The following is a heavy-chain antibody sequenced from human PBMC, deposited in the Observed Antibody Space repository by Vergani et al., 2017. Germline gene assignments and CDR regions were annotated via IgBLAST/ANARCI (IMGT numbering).Heavy chain of an antibody. CDR3: ARGRDRPAIAAAGYFDY. CDR1: GFSLSTSGVG. V-gene: IGHV2-5*01. CDR2: IYWNDDK. J-gene: IGHJ4*02. Sequence: QITLKESGPTLVKPTQTLTLTCTFSGFSLSTSGVGVGWIRQPPGKALDWLALIYWNDDKRYSPSLKSRLTITKDTSKNQVVLTMTNMDPVDTATYFCARGRDRPAIAAAGYFDYWGQGTLVTVSS. D-gene: IGHD6-13*01.